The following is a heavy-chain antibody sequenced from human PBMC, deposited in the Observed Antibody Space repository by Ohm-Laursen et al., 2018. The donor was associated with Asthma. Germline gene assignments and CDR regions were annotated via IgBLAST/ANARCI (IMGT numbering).Heavy chain of an antibody. Sequence: SLRLSCSASGFTFSSYAMHWVRQAPGKGLEWVAVISYDGSNKYYADSVKGRFTISRDNSKNTLYLQMNSLRAEDTAVYYCAKDTNYDIVVVPAAQEPYFDYWGQGTLVTVSS. D-gene: IGHD2-2*01. V-gene: IGHV3-30-3*01. J-gene: IGHJ4*02. CDR3: AKDTNYDIVVVPAAQEPYFDY. CDR1: GFTFSSYA. CDR2: ISYDGSNK.